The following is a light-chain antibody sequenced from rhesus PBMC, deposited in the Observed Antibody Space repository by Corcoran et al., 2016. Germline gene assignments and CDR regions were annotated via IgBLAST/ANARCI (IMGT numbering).Light chain of an antibody. Sequence: QAALTQPPSVSGSPGQSVTIACTGTSNDVCGYDYVSWYQQHPGTAPKLMIYEVSKRPSGVSGRFSGSKSGNTASLTISGLQAEDEADYYCSSYAGSNNYIFGAGTRLTVL. V-gene: IGLV2-23*01. CDR2: EVS. J-gene: IGLJ1*01. CDR1: SNDVCGYDY. CDR3: SSYAGSNNYI.